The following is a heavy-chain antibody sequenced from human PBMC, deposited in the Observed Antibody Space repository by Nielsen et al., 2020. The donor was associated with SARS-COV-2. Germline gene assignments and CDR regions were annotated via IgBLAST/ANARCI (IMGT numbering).Heavy chain of an antibody. J-gene: IGHJ6*02. CDR2: IDPSDSYT. D-gene: IGHD5-18*01. Sequence: GGSLRLSCKGSGYSFTSYWISWVRQMPGKGLEWMGRIDPSDSYTNYSPSFQGHVTISADKSISTAYLQWSSLKASDTAMYYCARLTRGYSYGSRYYYYYGMDVWGQGTTVTVSS. CDR3: ARLTRGYSYGSRYYYYYGMDV. CDR1: GYSFTSYW. V-gene: IGHV5-10-1*01.